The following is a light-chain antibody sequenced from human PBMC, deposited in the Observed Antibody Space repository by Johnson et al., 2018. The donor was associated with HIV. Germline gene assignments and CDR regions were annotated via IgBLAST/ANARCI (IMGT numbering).Light chain of an antibody. J-gene: IGLJ1*01. V-gene: IGLV1-51*02. Sequence: QSVLTQPPSVSAAPGQKVTISCSGSSSNIGKNSVSWYQQLPGTAPKLLIYESNKRPSGIPDRFSGSKSGTSATLGITGLQTGDEADYYCGAWDSSLSAHFVFGTGTNITVL. CDR3: GAWDSSLSAHFV. CDR2: ESN. CDR1: SSNIGKNS.